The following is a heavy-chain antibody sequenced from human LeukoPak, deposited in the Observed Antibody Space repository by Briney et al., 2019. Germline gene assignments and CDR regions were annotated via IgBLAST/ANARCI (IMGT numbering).Heavy chain of an antibody. CDR2: IRYDGSNK. D-gene: IGHD4-17*01. CDR1: GFTFSSYG. J-gene: IGHJ6*03. V-gene: IGHV3-30*02. Sequence: RGSLRLSCAASGFTFSSYGMHWVRQAPGKGLEWVAFIRYDGSNKYYADSVKGRFTISRDNSKNTLYLQMNSLRAEDTAVYYCAKTYGDYAFSYYMDVWGKGTTVTVSS. CDR3: AKTYGDYAFSYYMDV.